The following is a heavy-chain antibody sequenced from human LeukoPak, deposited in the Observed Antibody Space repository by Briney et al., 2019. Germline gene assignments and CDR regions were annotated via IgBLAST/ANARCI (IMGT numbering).Heavy chain of an antibody. D-gene: IGHD3-22*01. CDR2: IRSKANSYAT. J-gene: IGHJ6*03. CDR1: GFTFSGSA. CDR3: TRLGSADSRGYYYMDV. V-gene: IGHV3-73*01. Sequence: GGSLRLSCAASGFTFSGSAMHWVRQASGKGLEWVGRIRSKANSYATAYAASVKGRFTISRDDSKNTAYLQMNSLKTEDTAVYYCTRLGSADSRGYYYMDVWGKGTTVTISS.